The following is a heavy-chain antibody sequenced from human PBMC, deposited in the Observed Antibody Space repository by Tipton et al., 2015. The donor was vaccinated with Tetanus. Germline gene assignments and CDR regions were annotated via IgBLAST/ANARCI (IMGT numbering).Heavy chain of an antibody. CDR3: ARGGSYSYGPQGFDL. Sequence: TLSLTCAVYGGSFSAYYWSWIRQSPGKGLEWIGEINHSGSTTYSPSFKSRVTISVDTPKNQFSLKLTSLTVADTAVYYCARGGSYSYGPQGFDLWGRGTLVTVSS. D-gene: IGHD5-18*01. J-gene: IGHJ2*01. CDR2: INHSGST. V-gene: IGHV4-34*01. CDR1: GGSFSAYY.